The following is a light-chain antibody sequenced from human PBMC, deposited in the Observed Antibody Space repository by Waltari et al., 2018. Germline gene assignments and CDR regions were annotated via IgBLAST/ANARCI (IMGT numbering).Light chain of an antibody. V-gene: IGKV1-39*01. CDR3: QQSYSFPET. J-gene: IGKJ3*01. Sequence: DIQLTQSPSASSAYVGDSVTVTCRASQSISNFLNWYQQKPGKAPKLLIYTASTLQSGVPSRFSGDGSGTEFTLTISSLQPEDFATYYCQQSYSFPETFGPGTKVDV. CDR1: QSISNF. CDR2: TAS.